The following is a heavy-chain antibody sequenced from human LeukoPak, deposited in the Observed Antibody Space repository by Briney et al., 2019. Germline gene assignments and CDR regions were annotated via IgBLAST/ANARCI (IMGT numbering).Heavy chain of an antibody. CDR1: DGSINTYF. CDR3: ATGGYSAWCDY. CDR2: IDSSGTT. D-gene: IGHD6-19*01. V-gene: IGHV4-4*07. Sequence: SETLSLTCSVSDGSINTYFWSWIRQPAGKGLEWIGRIDSSGTTSLNPSLKSLVTISQDKSKKQFSLKLSSVTAADPAVYYCATGGYSAWCDYWGHGTQVIVSS. J-gene: IGHJ4*01.